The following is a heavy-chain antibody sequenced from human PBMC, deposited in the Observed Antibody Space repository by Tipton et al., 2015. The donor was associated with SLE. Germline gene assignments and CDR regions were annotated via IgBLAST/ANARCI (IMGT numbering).Heavy chain of an antibody. D-gene: IGHD6-19*01. CDR3: ARGRPAEAGTAYSFDY. CDR2: LYSGGYT. Sequence: SLRLSCAASGIIVSTNYMSWVRLAPGKALEWVSTLYSGGYTFSGESVKGRFTTSRDNSRNTVYLQMNSLRAEDTALYYCARGRPAEAGTAYSFDYWGQGTLITVSS. J-gene: IGHJ4*02. CDR1: GIIVSTNY. V-gene: IGHV3-53*01.